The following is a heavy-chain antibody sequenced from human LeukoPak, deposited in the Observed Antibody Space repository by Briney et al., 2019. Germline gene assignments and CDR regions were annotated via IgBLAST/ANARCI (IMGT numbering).Heavy chain of an antibody. D-gene: IGHD1-26*01. J-gene: IGHJ4*02. CDR2: IEQDGSQK. Sequence: GGSLRLSCAASGFTFSTYWMTWVRQAPGKGLEWVTHIEQDGSQKSYVDSVKGRFTISRDNAKNSLYLQMSSLRDEDTAVYYCAKDQRWESPHYLDSWGQGTLVTVSS. CDR1: GFTFSTYW. CDR3: AKDQRWESPHYLDS. V-gene: IGHV3-7*03.